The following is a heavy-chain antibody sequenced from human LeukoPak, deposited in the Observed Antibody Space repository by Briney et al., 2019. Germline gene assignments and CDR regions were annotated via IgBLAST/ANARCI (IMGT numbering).Heavy chain of an antibody. D-gene: IGHD3-3*01. CDR2: IYHSGST. CDR3: ARDSRFLEWLLSRDNWFDP. CDR1: GYSISSGYY. V-gene: IGHV4-38-2*02. Sequence: PSETLSLTCTVSGYSISSGYYWGWIRQPPGKGLEWIGSIYHSGSTYYNPSPKSRVTISVDTSKNQFSLKLSSVTAADTAVYYCARDSRFLEWLLSRDNWFDPWGQGTLVTVSS. J-gene: IGHJ5*02.